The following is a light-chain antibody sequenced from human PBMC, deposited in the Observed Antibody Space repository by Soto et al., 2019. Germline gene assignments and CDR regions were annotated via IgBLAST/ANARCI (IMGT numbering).Light chain of an antibody. J-gene: IGKJ4*01. Sequence: EMELTQFPATLSLSPGDGATLSCRASQSVSSYLAWYQQKRGQAPRLLIYDSSNRATGIPARFSGSGSGTDFSLIISSLEPEDFAVYYCQQRSVWPLTCGGGTRWIS. CDR2: DSS. CDR1: QSVSSY. V-gene: IGKV3-11*01. CDR3: QQRSVWPLT.